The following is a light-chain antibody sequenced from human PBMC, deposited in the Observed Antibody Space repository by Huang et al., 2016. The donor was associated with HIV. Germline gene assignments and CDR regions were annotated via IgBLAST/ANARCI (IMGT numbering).Light chain of an antibody. V-gene: IGKV3-11*01. CDR1: QSISSS. Sequence: ETVLTQSPATLSLSPGERATLSCRASQSISSSLTWFQQKPGQAPRLLIYDAANRATGIPARFSVSGSGTDFTLTISSLEPEDFAVYYCQQRINWPFTFGPGTKVDIK. CDR3: QQRINWPFT. CDR2: DAA. J-gene: IGKJ3*01.